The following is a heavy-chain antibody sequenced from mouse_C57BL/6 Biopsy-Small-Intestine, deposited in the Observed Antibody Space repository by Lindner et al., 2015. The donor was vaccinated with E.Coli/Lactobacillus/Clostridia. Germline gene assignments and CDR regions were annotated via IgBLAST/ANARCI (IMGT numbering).Heavy chain of an antibody. V-gene: IGHV1-19*01. CDR3: AREWGGKYSPLDY. CDR2: IDPYTGAT. J-gene: IGHJ4*01. CDR1: GYTFTGYY. Sequence: SVKVSCKASGYTFTGYYIHWVRQAPGQGLEWVGSIDPYTGATTFAQRFQGRVTLTRDTSISTAYMEFNTLKSDDTAVYYCAREWGGKYSPLDYWGQGTPVTVSS. D-gene: IGHD1-1*02.